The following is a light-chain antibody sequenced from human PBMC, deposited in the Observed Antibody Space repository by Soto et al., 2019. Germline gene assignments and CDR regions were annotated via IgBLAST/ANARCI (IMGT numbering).Light chain of an antibody. J-gene: IGKJ4*01. V-gene: IGKV1-5*03. CDR2: KAS. Sequence: DIQMTQSPSTLSASVGDRATITCRASQSIMYWLAWFQQKAGKAPKLLIYKASSLESGVPSRFSGSGSGTDFTLTISRLEPEDFAVYYCQQFSSYPLTFGGGTKVDI. CDR3: QQFSSYPLT. CDR1: QSIMYW.